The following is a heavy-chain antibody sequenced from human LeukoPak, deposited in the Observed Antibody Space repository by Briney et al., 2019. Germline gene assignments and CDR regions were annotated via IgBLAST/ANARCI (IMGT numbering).Heavy chain of an antibody. J-gene: IGHJ5*02. D-gene: IGHD3-10*01. V-gene: IGHV4-34*01. CDR3: ATGGMVRNWFDP. Sequence: SETLSLTCAVYGGSFSGYYWSWIRQPPGKGLEWIGEINHSGSTNYNPSLKSRVTISVDTSKNQFSLKLSPVTAAGTAVYYCATGGMVRNWFDPWGQGTLVTVSS. CDR1: GGSFSGYY. CDR2: INHSGST.